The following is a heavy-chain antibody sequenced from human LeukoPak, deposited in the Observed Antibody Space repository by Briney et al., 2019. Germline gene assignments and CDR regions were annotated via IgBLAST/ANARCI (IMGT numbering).Heavy chain of an antibody. CDR1: GGSISSSSYY. CDR2: IYYSGST. J-gene: IGHJ5*02. CDR3: ARAAAAGTRRWFDP. Sequence: ETSETLSLTCTVSGGSISSSSYYWGWIRQPPGKGLEWIGSIYYSGSTNYNPSLKSRVTISVDKSKNQFSLKLSSVTAADTAVYYCARAAAAGTRRWFDPWGQGTLVTVSS. V-gene: IGHV4-39*07. D-gene: IGHD6-13*01.